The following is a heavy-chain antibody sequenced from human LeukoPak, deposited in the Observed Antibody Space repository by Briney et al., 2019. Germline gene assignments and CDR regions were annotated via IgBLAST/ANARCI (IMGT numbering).Heavy chain of an antibody. CDR1: GYTFTGYY. V-gene: IGHV1-2*02. J-gene: IGHJ3*02. Sequence: ASVKVSCKASGYTFTGYYMHWVRQAPGQGLEWMGWINPNSGGTNYAQKFRGRVTMTRDTSISTAYMELSRLRSDDTAVYYCARECCGSGYSDDAFDIWGQGTMVTVSS. CDR2: INPNSGGT. CDR3: ARECCGSGYSDDAFDI. D-gene: IGHD3-22*01.